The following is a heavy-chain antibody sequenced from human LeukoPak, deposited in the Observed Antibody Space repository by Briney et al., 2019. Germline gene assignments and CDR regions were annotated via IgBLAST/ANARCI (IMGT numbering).Heavy chain of an antibody. CDR2: ISYDGSNK. CDR3: AKGFDY. J-gene: IGHJ4*02. CDR1: GFTFSSYG. V-gene: IGHV3-30*18. Sequence: GRSLRLSCAASGFTFSSYGMHWVRQAPGKGLEWVAVISYDGSNKYYADFVKGRFTISRDNSKNTLYLQMNSLRAEDTAVYYCAKGFDYWGQGTLVTVSS.